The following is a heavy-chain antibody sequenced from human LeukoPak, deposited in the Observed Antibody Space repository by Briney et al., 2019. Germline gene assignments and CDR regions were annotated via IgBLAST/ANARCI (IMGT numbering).Heavy chain of an antibody. CDR3: ARDRIVGATLVHCGFDY. V-gene: IGHV4-4*07. D-gene: IGHD1-26*01. CDR1: GGSISSYY. CDR2: IYTSGST. J-gene: IGHJ4*02. Sequence: SETLSLTCTVSGGSISSYYWSWIRQPAGKGLEWIGRIYTSGSTNYNPSLKSRVTMSVDTSKNQFSLKLSSVTAADTAVYYCARDRIVGATLVHCGFDYRGQGTLVTVSS.